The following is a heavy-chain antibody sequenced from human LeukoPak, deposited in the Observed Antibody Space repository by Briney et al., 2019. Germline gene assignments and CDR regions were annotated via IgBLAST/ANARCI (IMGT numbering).Heavy chain of an antibody. V-gene: IGHV4-39*01. CDR3: AFSYYDFWSGYFSGPYYYYMDV. J-gene: IGHJ6*03. D-gene: IGHD3-3*01. Sequence: SETLSLTCTVSGGSISSSSYYWDWIRQPPGKGLEWIGSIYYSGSTYYNPSLKSRVTISVDTSKNQFSLKLSSVTAADTAVYYCAFSYYDFWSGYFSGPYYYYMDVWGKGTTATVSS. CDR2: IYYSGST. CDR1: GGSISSSSYY.